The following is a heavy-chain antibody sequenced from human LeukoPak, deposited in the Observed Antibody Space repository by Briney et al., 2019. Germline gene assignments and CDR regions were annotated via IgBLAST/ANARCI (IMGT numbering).Heavy chain of an antibody. CDR3: ARSLRYCSSTSCYPDDAFDI. J-gene: IGHJ3*02. D-gene: IGHD2-2*01. CDR1: GFTISDYY. V-gene: IGHV3-11*04. CDR2: ISSSGSTI. Sequence: GGSLRLSCAASGFTISDYYMSWIRQAPGQGLERVSYISSSGSTIYYSDSVKGRFNISRDNAKNSLYLQMNSLRAEDTAVYYCARSLRYCSSTSCYPDDAFDIWGQGTMVTVSS.